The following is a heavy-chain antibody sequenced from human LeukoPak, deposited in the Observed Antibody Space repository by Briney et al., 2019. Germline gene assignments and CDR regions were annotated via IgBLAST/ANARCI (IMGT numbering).Heavy chain of an antibody. CDR3: ARKERVRGGSYYMDV. CDR2: INHSGST. Sequence: PSETLSLTCAVYGGSFSGYYWSWIRQPPGKGLEWIGEINHSGSTNYNPSLKSRVTISVDTSKNQFSLKLSSVTAADTAVYYCARKERVRGGSYYMDVWGKGTMVTVSS. D-gene: IGHD3-10*01. CDR1: GGSFSGYY. J-gene: IGHJ6*03. V-gene: IGHV4-34*01.